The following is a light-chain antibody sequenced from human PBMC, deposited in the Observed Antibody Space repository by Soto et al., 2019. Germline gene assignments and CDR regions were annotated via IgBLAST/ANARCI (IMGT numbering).Light chain of an antibody. J-gene: IGKJ4*01. V-gene: IGKV3-11*01. Sequence: EIALTQSPATLSLSPGERATLSCRASQSVSSYLAWYQQKPGQAPRLLIYAASNRATGIPARFSGSGSGTDFTLTISSLEPEDFAVYYCHQRSNWPPESFGGGTKVEIK. CDR3: HQRSNWPPES. CDR1: QSVSSY. CDR2: AAS.